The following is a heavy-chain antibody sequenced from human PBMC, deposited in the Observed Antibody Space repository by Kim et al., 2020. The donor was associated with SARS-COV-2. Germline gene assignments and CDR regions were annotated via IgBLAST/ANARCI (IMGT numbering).Heavy chain of an antibody. D-gene: IGHD6-13*01. V-gene: IGHV1-8*01. J-gene: IGHJ3*02. CDR2: MNPKSGHT. Sequence: ASVKVSCKASGYTFINFDINWVRQASGQRLEWLGYMNPKSGHTDSAQKFQGRVTMTRDTSINTAYLELSSLTSDDTAVYYCARDSLVAGGTSAFDIWGRGTAVTVSP. CDR3: ARDSLVAGGTSAFDI. CDR1: GYTFINFD.